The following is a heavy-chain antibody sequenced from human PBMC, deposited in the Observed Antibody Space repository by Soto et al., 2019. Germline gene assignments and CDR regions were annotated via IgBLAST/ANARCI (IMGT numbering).Heavy chain of an antibody. Sequence: GGSLRLSCAASGFTFSSYPMSWVRQAPGQGLEWVSGIVASGGITYYADSVKGRFTISRDNSKNTLYLQMNSLRAEDTAVYYCAKNSAATIRVGSDYWGQGTLVTV. D-gene: IGHD5-12*01. CDR3: AKNSAATIRVGSDY. CDR2: IVASGGIT. J-gene: IGHJ4*02. V-gene: IGHV3-23*01. CDR1: GFTFSSYP.